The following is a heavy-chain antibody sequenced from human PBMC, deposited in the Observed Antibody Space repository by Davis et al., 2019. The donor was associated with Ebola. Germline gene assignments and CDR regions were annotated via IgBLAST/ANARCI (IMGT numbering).Heavy chain of an antibody. CDR3: AKGSGERYCSSTRCYYVDS. J-gene: IGHJ4*02. CDR1: EFTSRTYA. V-gene: IGHV3-23*01. Sequence: GGSLRLSCAASEFTSRTYAMSWVRQAPGHGLEWVSGIGGSGTSTYYADSVKGRFTISRDNSKDTLYLQMNSLRAEDTAIYYCAKGSGERYCSSTRCYYVDSWGQGTLVTVSS. D-gene: IGHD2-2*01. CDR2: IGGSGTST.